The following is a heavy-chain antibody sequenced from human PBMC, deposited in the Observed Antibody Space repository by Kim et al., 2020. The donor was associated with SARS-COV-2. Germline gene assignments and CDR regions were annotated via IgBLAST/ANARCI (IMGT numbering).Heavy chain of an antibody. D-gene: IGHD3-10*01. V-gene: IGHV3-7*03. CDR3: PRLGYSSGTYFGMDV. CDR2: IKHDGSEK. CDR1: GFTFRNHW. Sequence: GGSLRLSCAASGFTFRNHWMSWVRQAPGKGLEWVAHIKHDGSEKQYADSVKGRFTISRDNANNALYLQLNSLRDEDTAVYYCPRLGYSSGTYFGMDVWGQGTTVTVS. J-gene: IGHJ6*02.